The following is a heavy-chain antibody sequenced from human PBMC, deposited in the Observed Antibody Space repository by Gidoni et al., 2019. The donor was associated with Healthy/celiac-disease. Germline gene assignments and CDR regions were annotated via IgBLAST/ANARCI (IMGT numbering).Heavy chain of an antibody. CDR3: AREGYCSGGSCYPHADYYDYGMDV. D-gene: IGHD2-15*01. V-gene: IGHV1-18*01. Sequence: QVQLVQSGAEVKKPGASVKVSCKASGYTLTRYGISWVRQAPGQGLEWMGWISAYHGNTNSAQKLQGRVTMTTDTSTSTAYMELRSLRSDDTAVYYCAREGYCSGGSCYPHADYYDYGMDVWGQGTTVTVSS. CDR1: GYTLTRYG. CDR2: ISAYHGNT. J-gene: IGHJ6*02.